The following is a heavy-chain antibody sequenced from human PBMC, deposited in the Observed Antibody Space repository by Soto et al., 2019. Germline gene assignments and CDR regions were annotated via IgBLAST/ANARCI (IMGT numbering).Heavy chain of an antibody. V-gene: IGHV1-18*01. D-gene: IGHD6-13*01. J-gene: IGHJ6*02. CDR2: ISAYNGNT. Sequence: QVQLVQSGAEVKKPGASVKVSCKASGYTFTSYGISWVRQAPGQGLEWMGWISAYNGNTNYAQKLQGRVTMTTDTSTSTAYMELRSLRSDDTAVYYCARMKTESSSSWHINYYYYGMDVWGQGTTVTVSS. CDR1: GYTFTSYG. CDR3: ARMKTESSSSWHINYYYYGMDV.